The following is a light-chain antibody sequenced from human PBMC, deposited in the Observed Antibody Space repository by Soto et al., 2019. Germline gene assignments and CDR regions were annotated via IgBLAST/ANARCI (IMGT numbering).Light chain of an antibody. J-gene: IGKJ3*01. CDR1: QGISSY. CDR3: QHLNLPFT. CDR2: SAS. V-gene: IGKV1-9*01. Sequence: DIQLTQSPSFLPASIGDRVTITCRASQGISSYLAWYQQTPGKAPKLLIYSASTLQSGVPSRFSGSGSGTEFTLTISSLQPEDFATYYCQHLNLPFTFGPGTTVDI.